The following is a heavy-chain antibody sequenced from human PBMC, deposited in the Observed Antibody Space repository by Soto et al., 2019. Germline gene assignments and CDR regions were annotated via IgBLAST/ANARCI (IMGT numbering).Heavy chain of an antibody. V-gene: IGHV4-30-4*01. Sequence: PSETLSLTCTVSGGSISSGDYYWSWIRQPPGKGLEWIGYIYYSGSTYYNPSLKSRVTISVDTSKNQFSLKLSSVTAADTAVYYCARSVYCGGDCYKQDAFDIWGQGTMVTVSS. CDR1: GGSISSGDYY. CDR2: IYYSGST. J-gene: IGHJ3*02. D-gene: IGHD2-21*02. CDR3: ARSVYCGGDCYKQDAFDI.